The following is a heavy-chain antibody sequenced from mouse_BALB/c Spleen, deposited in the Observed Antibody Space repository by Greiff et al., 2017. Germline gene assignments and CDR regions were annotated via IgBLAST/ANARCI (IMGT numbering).Heavy chain of an antibody. CDR2: INPSNGGT. Sequence: QVQLQQPGAELVKPGASVKLSCKASGYTFTSYYMYWVKQRPGQGLEWIGGINPSNGGTNFNEKFKSKATLTVDKSSSTAYMQLSSLTSEDSAVYYCARGGDYYFDYWGQGTTLTVSS. V-gene: IGHV1S81*02. CDR3: ARGGDYYFDY. J-gene: IGHJ2*01. D-gene: IGHD3-3*01. CDR1: GYTFTSYY.